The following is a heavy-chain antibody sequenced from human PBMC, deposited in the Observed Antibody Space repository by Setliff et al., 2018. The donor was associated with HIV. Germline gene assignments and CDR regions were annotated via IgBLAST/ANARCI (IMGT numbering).Heavy chain of an antibody. CDR3: ARSSPGIAAGLLAY. CDR1: GVSIPTNY. Sequence: SETLSLTCNISGVSIPTNYWNWIRQPAGKGLEWIGRIYTTGGTNYNPALKSRVTMSIDTSKNQISLKLNSVTAADTATYYCARSSPGIAAGLLAYWGPGTLVTSPQ. J-gene: IGHJ4*02. V-gene: IGHV4-4*07. CDR2: IYTTGGT. D-gene: IGHD6-13*01.